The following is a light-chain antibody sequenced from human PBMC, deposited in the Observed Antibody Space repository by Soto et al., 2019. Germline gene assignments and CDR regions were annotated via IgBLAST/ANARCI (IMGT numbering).Light chain of an antibody. CDR2: GNY. CDR3: QSYDSSLSEYV. V-gene: IGLV1-40*01. Sequence: QYVLTQPPSVSGAPGQRVTISCTGSSSNIGATYDVHWYQHLPGTAPKLLIYGNYNRPSGVPDRFSGSKSGASASLAITGLQAEDEADYYCQSYDSSLSEYVFGTGTKLTVL. CDR1: SSNIGATYD. J-gene: IGLJ1*01.